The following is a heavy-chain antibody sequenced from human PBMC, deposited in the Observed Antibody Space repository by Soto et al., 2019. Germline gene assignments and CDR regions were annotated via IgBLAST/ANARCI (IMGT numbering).Heavy chain of an antibody. V-gene: IGHV1-69*13. J-gene: IGHJ4*02. CDR1: GGTFSSYA. CDR3: ERLDYRESPGIDY. CDR2: IIPIFGTA. Sequence: ASVKVSCKASGGTFSSYAISWVRQAPGQGLEWMGGIIPIFGTANYAQKFQGRVTITADESTSTAYMELSSLSSEDTAVYYCERLDYRESPGIDYWGQGTLVTVSS. D-gene: IGHD3-10*01.